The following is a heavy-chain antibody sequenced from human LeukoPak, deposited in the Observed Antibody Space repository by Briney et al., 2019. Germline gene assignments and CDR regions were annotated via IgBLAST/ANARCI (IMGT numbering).Heavy chain of an antibody. Sequence: GGSLRLSCVASGFIFSGSSMNWVRQAPGKGLEWVSFIRFDATNKYYAASVKGRFTISRDNSNNTLYLQLNDLRTEDTATYFCAKEQYPGYFDYWGQGTLVTVS. CDR2: IRFDATNK. V-gene: IGHV3-30*02. J-gene: IGHJ4*02. CDR3: AKEQYPGYFDY. D-gene: IGHD1-14*01. CDR1: GFIFSGSS.